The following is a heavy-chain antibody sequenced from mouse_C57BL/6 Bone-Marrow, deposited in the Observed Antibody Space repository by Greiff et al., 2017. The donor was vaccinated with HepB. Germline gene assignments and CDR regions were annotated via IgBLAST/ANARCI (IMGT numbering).Heavy chain of an antibody. J-gene: IGHJ4*01. V-gene: IGHV1-69*01. D-gene: IGHD1-1*01. CDR3: ARALVTTVVAHYAMDY. Sequence: QVQLQQPGAELVMPGASVKLSCKASGYTFTSYWMHWVKQRPGQGLEWIGEIDPSDSYTNYNQKFKGKSTLTVDKSSSTAYMQLSSLTSEDSAVYYCARALVTTVVAHYAMDYWGQGTSVTVSS. CDR1: GYTFTSYW. CDR2: IDPSDSYT.